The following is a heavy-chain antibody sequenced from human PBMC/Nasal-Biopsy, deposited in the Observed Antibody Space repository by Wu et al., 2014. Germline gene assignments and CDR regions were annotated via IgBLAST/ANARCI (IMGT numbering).Heavy chain of an antibody. CDR2: TYYRSKWYN. D-gene: IGHD1-14*01. V-gene: IGHV6-1*01. Sequence: AISGDSVSSNNATWNWIRQSPSRGLEWLGRTYYRSKWYNDYAVSVKSRMIISPDTSKNQFSLQLTSVTADDTAVYFCARNLVNSFFDDAFDIWGKGDTVSVSS. J-gene: IGHJ3*02. CDR3: ARNLVNSFFDDAFDI. CDR1: GDSVSSNNAT.